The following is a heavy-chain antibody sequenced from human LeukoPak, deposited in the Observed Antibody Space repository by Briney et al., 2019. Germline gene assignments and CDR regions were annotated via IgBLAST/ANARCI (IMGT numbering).Heavy chain of an antibody. Sequence: SETLSLTCTVSGGSISSYYWSWIRQPPGKGLEWIGYIYYSGSTNYNPSLKSRVTISVDTSKNQFSLKLSSVTAADTAVYYCARGPPNYDFWSGRYYYYYYMDVWGKGTTVTVSS. CDR2: IYYSGST. CDR3: ARGPPNYDFWSGRYYYYYYMDV. CDR1: GGSISSYY. J-gene: IGHJ6*03. D-gene: IGHD3-3*01. V-gene: IGHV4-59*01.